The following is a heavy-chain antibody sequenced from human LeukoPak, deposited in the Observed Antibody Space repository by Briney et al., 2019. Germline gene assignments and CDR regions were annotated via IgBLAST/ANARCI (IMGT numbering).Heavy chain of an antibody. J-gene: IGHJ3*02. Sequence: RSSETLSLTCTVSDGSVSSGNLYWSWIRQPPGKGLEWIGYVYYSGSTNYSPSLKSRVTISVDTSKNQFSLKLSSVTAADTAVYYCARVYRVGTPWERGDKGAFDIWGQGTMVTVSS. V-gene: IGHV4-61*01. CDR1: DGSVSSGNLY. CDR3: ARVYRVGTPWERGDKGAFDI. D-gene: IGHD1-26*01. CDR2: VYYSGST.